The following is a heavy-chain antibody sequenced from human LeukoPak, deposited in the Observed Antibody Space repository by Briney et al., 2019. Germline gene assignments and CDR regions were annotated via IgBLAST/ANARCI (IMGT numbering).Heavy chain of an antibody. J-gene: IGHJ6*04. D-gene: IGHD2-2*02. CDR1: GFTFSSYS. Sequence: GGSLRLSCAASGFTFSSYSMNWVRQAPGKGLEWVSSISSSSSYIYYADSVKGRFTISRDNAKNSLYLQMNSLRAEDTAVYYCARDPDIVVVPAAIRGPLDVSGKGTTVTVSS. CDR2: ISSSSSYI. V-gene: IGHV3-21*01. CDR3: ARDPDIVVVPAAIRGPLDV.